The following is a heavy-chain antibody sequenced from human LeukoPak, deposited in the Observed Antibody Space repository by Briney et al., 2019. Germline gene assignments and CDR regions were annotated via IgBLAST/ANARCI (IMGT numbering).Heavy chain of an antibody. CDR3: ARDPDFWSGYYSE. Sequence: PGGSLRLSCAASGFTVSSNYMSWVRQAPGKGLEWVSVIYSGGSTYYADSVKGRFTISRDNSKNTLYLQMNSLRAEDTAVYYCARDPDFWSGYYSEWGQGTLVTVSS. CDR1: GFTVSSNY. V-gene: IGHV3-53*01. D-gene: IGHD3-3*01. CDR2: IYSGGST. J-gene: IGHJ4*02.